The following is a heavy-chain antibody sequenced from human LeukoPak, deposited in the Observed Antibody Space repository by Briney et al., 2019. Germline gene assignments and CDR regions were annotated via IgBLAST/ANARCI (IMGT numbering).Heavy chain of an antibody. V-gene: IGHV3-23*01. D-gene: IGHD3-22*01. J-gene: IGHJ4*02. CDR3: AKDRSSSGNFDY. Sequence: PGGSLRLSCAASGFTFSTYAMSWVRQAPGQGLEWVSAISGSGGSTYYADSVKGRFTISRDNSKNTLYLQMNSLRAEDTAVYYCAKDRSSSGNFDYWGQGTLVTVSS. CDR1: GFTFSTYA. CDR2: ISGSGGST.